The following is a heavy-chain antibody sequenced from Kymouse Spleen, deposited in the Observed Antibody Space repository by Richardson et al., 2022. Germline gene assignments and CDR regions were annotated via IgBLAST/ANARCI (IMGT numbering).Heavy chain of an antibody. Sequence: QVQLVQSGAEVKKPGASVKVSCKASGYTFTSYYMHWVRQAPGQGLEWMGIINPSGGSTSYAQKFQGRVTMTRDTSTSTVYMELSSLRSEDTAVYYCARERVDIVATIGYYFDYWGQGTLVTVSS. CDR1: GYTFTSYY. J-gene: IGHJ4*02. D-gene: IGHD5-12*01. CDR2: INPSGGST. V-gene: IGHV1-46*03. CDR3: ARERVDIVATIGYYFDY.